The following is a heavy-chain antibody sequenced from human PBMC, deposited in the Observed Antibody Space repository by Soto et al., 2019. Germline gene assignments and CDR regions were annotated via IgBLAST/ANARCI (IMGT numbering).Heavy chain of an antibody. CDR2: ISGSGGSI. J-gene: IGHJ6*02. V-gene: IGHV3-23*01. CDR3: VKGYWKGDV. CDR1: GFTFSTYA. Sequence: EVQLLESGGGLVQPGGSLRLSCAASGFTFSTYAMNWVRQAPGNGLEWVSAISGSGGSIHYADSVKGRFTISRDNSKNTLYLQMNSLGEEDTAVYHCVKGYWKGDVWGQGTTVTVSS. D-gene: IGHD1-1*01.